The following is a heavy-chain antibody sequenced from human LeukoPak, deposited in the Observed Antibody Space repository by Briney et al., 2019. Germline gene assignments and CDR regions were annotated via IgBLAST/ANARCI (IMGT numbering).Heavy chain of an antibody. CDR1: GYTFTGYY. CDR3: ARGIAARPPLGFDY. Sequence: ASVKVSCKASGYTFTGYYMHGVRQAPGQGLEWMGWINPNSGGTNYAQKFQGRVTMTRDTSISTAYMELSRLRSDDTAVYYCARGIAARPPLGFDYWGQGTLVTVSS. J-gene: IGHJ4*02. V-gene: IGHV1-2*02. D-gene: IGHD6-6*01. CDR2: INPNSGGT.